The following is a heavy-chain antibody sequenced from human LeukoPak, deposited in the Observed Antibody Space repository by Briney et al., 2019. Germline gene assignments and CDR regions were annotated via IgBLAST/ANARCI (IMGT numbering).Heavy chain of an antibody. CDR3: ARGSIAAAGFDY. CDR1: GFTFSSYG. Sequence: GGSLRLSCAASGFTFSSYGMHWVRRAPGKGLEGVAVIWYDGSNKYYADSVKGRFTISRDNSKNTLYLQMNSLRAEDTAVYYCARGSIAAAGFDYWGQGTLVTVSS. D-gene: IGHD6-13*01. V-gene: IGHV3-33*01. J-gene: IGHJ4*02. CDR2: IWYDGSNK.